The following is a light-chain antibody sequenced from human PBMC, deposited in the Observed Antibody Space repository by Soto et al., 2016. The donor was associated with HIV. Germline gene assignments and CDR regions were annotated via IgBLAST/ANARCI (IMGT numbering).Light chain of an antibody. J-gene: IGKJ4*01. CDR2: TTS. V-gene: IGKV1-39*01. Sequence: DIQMTQSPSSLSASVGDRVSITCRASQGIRNDLGWYQQKPGKAPVLLISTTSSLQSGVASRFSGSGSGAEFTLTISNLQPEDFATYYCQQSYTTPLTFGGGTKVEIK. CDR1: QGIRND. CDR3: QQSYTTPLT.